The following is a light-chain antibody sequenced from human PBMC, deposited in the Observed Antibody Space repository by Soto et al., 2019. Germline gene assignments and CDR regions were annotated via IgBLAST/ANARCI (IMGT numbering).Light chain of an antibody. CDR2: TAS. CDR3: QQHKSYPRT. Sequence: DIQMTQSPSTLSASVGDRVTITCRASQSISSWLAWYQQRPGKAPRLLIYTASSLESGVPSRFSGSGSGTEFTLTFSSLQPDDFATYYCQQHKSYPRTFGQGTKVEIK. CDR1: QSISSW. J-gene: IGKJ1*01. V-gene: IGKV1-5*03.